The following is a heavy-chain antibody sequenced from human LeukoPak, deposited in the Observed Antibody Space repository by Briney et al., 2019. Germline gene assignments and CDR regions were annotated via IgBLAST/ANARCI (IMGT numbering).Heavy chain of an antibody. Sequence: PGGSLRLSCAASGLTFSSYWMHWVRQAPGKGLVWVSRINSDGSSTSYADSVKGRFTISRDNAKNTLYLQMNSLRAEDTAVYYCARVWWELGFDYWGQGTLVTVSS. CDR3: ARVWWELGFDY. J-gene: IGHJ4*02. CDR2: INSDGSST. CDR1: GLTFSSYW. V-gene: IGHV3-74*01. D-gene: IGHD1-26*01.